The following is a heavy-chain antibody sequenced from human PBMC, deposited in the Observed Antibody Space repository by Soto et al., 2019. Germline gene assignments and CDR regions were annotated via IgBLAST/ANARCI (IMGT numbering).Heavy chain of an antibody. CDR1: GFTFGDYA. D-gene: IGHD3-9*01. Sequence: PGGSLRLSCTASGFTFGDYAMSWVRQAPGEGLEWVGFIRSKAYGGTTEYAASVKGRFTISRDDSKSIAYLQMNSLKTEDTAVYYCGLDGYYDILTGYYPWDYYYGMDVWGQGTTVTVSS. CDR3: GLDGYYDILTGYYPWDYYYGMDV. J-gene: IGHJ6*02. CDR2: IRSKAYGGTT. V-gene: IGHV3-49*04.